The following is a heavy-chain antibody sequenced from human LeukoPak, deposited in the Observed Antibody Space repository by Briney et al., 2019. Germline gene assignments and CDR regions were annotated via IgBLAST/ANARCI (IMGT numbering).Heavy chain of an antibody. CDR2: MNPNSGNT. CDR3: ARGLLGSHYYYYYYMDV. D-gene: IGHD2-15*01. J-gene: IGHJ6*03. V-gene: IGHV1-8*01. Sequence: ASVKVSCKASGYTFTSYDINWVRQATGQGLEWMGWMNPNSGNTGYAQKFQGRVTMTRNTSISTAYMELSSLRSEDTAVYYCARGLLGSHYYYYYYMDVWGKGTTVTVSS. CDR1: GYTFTSYD.